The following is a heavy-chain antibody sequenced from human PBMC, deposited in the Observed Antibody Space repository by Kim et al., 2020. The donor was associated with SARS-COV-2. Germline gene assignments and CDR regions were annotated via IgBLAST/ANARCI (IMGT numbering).Heavy chain of an antibody. CDR2: IYYSGST. CDR1: GGSISSYY. V-gene: IGHV4-59*08. J-gene: IGHJ4*02. D-gene: IGHD6-19*01. CDR3: ARRTAVAIDY. Sequence: SETLSLTCTVSGGSISSYYWSWIRQPPGKGLEWIGYIYYSGSTNYNPSLKSRVTISVDTSKNQFSLKLSSVTAADTAVYYCARRTAVAIDYWGQGILVTVSS.